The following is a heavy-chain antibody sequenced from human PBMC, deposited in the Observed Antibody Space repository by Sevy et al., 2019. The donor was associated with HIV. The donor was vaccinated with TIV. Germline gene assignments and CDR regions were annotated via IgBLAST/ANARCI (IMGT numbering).Heavy chain of an antibody. CDR1: GFTFGSYS. J-gene: IGHJ6*02. CDR2: ISSRTDYI. V-gene: IGHV3-21*01. Sequence: GGSLRLSCAASGFTFGSYSMNWVRQAPGKELEWVSSISSRTDYIYYADSMRGRFTISRDDAKKSLHLEMNSLRAEDTAVYYCARDGGSTVRGMELWGQGTTVTVSS. CDR3: ARDGGSTVRGMEL. D-gene: IGHD4-4*01.